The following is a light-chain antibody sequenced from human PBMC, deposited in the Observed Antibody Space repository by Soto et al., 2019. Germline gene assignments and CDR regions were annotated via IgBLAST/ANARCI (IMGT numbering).Light chain of an antibody. J-gene: IGKJ5*01. CDR3: QQYGSSFT. CDR2: GAS. CDR1: QSVSSSY. Sequence: EIVFTQSPGTLSLSPGERATLSCRDSQSVSSSYLAWYQQKPGQAPRLLIYGASSTATGIPDRFSGSGSGTDFTLTISRLEPEDFAVYYCQQYGSSFTFGQGTRLEIK. V-gene: IGKV3-20*01.